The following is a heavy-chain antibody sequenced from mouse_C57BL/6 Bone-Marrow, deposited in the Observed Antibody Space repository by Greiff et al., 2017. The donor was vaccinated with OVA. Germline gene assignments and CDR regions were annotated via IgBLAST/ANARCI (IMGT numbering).Heavy chain of an antibody. CDR3: ARYNGRVAVDYCDY. J-gene: IGHJ2*01. CDR1: GFTFTNYY. D-gene: IGHD1-1*01. Sequence: EVKLEESGGGLVQPGDSLSLSCAASGFTFTNYYMSWVRQPPGKALEWLAFIRNKPNGSTTEYSASVKGRFTISRDNSQSILYLQMNALRAEDSATYYCARYNGRVAVDYCDYWGQGTALTVSS. V-gene: IGHV7-3*01. CDR2: IRNKPNGSTT.